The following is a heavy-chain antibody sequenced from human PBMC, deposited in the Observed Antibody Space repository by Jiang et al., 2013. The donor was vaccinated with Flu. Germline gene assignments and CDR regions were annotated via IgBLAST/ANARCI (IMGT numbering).Heavy chain of an antibody. D-gene: IGHD1-26*01. Sequence: RQAPGQGLEWMGWISAYNGNTNYAQKLQGRVTMTTDTSTSTAYMELRSLRSDDTAVYYCARDGSYDFQHWGQGTLVTVSS. CDR3: ARDGSYDFQH. J-gene: IGHJ1*01. CDR2: ISAYNGNT. V-gene: IGHV1-18*01.